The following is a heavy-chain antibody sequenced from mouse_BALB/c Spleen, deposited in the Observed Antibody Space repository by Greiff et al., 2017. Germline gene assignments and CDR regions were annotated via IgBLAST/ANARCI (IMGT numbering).Heavy chain of an antibody. Sequence: DVKLVESGGGLVKPGGSLKLSCAASGFTFSDYYMYWVRQTPEKRLEWVATISDGGSYTYYPDSVKGRFTISRDNAKNNLYLQMSSLKSEDTATYYCAREGGYDGDAWYFDVWGAGTTVTVSA. D-gene: IGHD2-2*01. CDR2: ISDGGSYT. V-gene: IGHV5-4*02. J-gene: IGHJ1*01. CDR3: AREGGYDGDAWYFDV. CDR1: GFTFSDYY.